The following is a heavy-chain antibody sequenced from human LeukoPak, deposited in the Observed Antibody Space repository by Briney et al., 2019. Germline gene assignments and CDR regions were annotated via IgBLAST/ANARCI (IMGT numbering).Heavy chain of an antibody. V-gene: IGHV1-2*06. CDR2: INPNSGGT. CDR1: GYTFTDYG. CDR3: ASPTHWYFDL. Sequence: GASVKVSCKASGYTFTDYGISWVRQAPGQGLEWMGRINPNSGGTNYAQKFQGRVTMTRDTSISTAYMELSRLRSDDTAVYYCASPTHWYFDLWGRGTLVTVSS. J-gene: IGHJ2*01.